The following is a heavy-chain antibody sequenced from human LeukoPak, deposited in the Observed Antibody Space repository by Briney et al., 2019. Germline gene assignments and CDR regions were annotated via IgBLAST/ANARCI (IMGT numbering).Heavy chain of an antibody. CDR3: ARDPLSPDYGDLDP. D-gene: IGHD4-17*01. V-gene: IGHV3-7*01. CDR2: IKQDGSAK. J-gene: IGHJ5*02. Sequence: GGSLRLSCAASGFSFSNYWMSWVRQAPGKGLEWVANIKQDGSAKYYVDSVNGRFTISRDNAKKSVYLQMNSLRVEDTAVYCCARDPLSPDYGDLDPWGQGTLVTVSS. CDR1: GFSFSNYW.